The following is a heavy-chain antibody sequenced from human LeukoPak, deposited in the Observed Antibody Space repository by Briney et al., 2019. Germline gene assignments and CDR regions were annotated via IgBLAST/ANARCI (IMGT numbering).Heavy chain of an antibody. CDR1: GFTFSSYS. D-gene: IGHD6-19*01. CDR2: ISSSSNYI. CDR3: ARDPSSGWYLRGWFDP. V-gene: IGHV3-21*01. Sequence: GGSLRLSCAASGFTFSSYSMNWVRQAPGKGLEWVSSISSSSNYIYYADSVKGRFTISRDNAKNSLYLQMNSLRAEDTAVYYCARDPSSGWYLRGWFDPWGQGTLVTVSS. J-gene: IGHJ5*02.